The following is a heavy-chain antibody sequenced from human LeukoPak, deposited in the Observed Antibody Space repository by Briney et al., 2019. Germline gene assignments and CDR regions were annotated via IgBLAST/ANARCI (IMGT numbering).Heavy chain of an antibody. CDR3: ATTKSARRYFDY. J-gene: IGHJ4*02. Sequence: PGGSLRLSCTGSGFTFSSYPLSWVRQAPGKGLEWVSAISNSGSNTYYGDSVRGRFTISRDKSKNTLYQQMNTLRAEDTAVYYCATTKSARRYFDYWGQGTLVTVSS. CDR2: ISNSGSNT. CDR1: GFTFSSYP. D-gene: IGHD1-1*01. V-gene: IGHV3-23*01.